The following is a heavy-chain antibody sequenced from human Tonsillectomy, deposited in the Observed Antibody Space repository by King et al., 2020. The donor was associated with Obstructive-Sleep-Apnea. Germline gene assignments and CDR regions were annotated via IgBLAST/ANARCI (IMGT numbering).Heavy chain of an antibody. J-gene: IGHJ1*01. V-gene: IGHV1-69*01. D-gene: IGHD5-12*01. Sequence: VQLVESGAEVKKPGSSVKVSCKASGDTFNNYAFNWVRQAPGQGLEWMGGLVPMFGTRNYAQKFQGRVTITADESTSTVYMEMGSLTSDDTALYYCARAPSGYSDYEPLSYWGQGTLVTVSP. CDR1: GDTFNNYA. CDR3: ARAPSGYSDYEPLSY. CDR2: LVPMFGTR.